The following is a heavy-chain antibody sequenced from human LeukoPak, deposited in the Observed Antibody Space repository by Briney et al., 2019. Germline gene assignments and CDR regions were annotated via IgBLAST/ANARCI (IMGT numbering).Heavy chain of an antibody. CDR1: GFTFRGYG. J-gene: IGHJ4*02. Sequence: GGSLRLSCAYSGFTFRGYGMVCVCETPGKGLECVAIISYDGSYKYHADYVKGRFTISRDNSKNTLYLQMNSLRAEDTAVYYCASLRYGSGSYYNDYWGQGTLVTVSS. CDR2: ISYDGSYK. V-gene: IGHV3-30*03. D-gene: IGHD3-10*01. CDR3: ASLRYGSGSYYNDY.